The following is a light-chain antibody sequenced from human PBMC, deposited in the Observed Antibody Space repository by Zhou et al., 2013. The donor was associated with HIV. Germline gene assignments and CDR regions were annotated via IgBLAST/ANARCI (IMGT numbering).Light chain of an antibody. CDR2: DAS. J-gene: IGKJ1*01. Sequence: DIQMTQSPSSLSASIGDRVTITCQASQDIRYYLNWYQHKPGKAPKLLIYDASSLGIGVPSRFSGSGSGTFFSLTISSLQPEDFATYYCQQSYTTPWTFGQGTQGGD. CDR3: QQSYTTPWT. V-gene: IGKV1-33*01. CDR1: QDIRYY.